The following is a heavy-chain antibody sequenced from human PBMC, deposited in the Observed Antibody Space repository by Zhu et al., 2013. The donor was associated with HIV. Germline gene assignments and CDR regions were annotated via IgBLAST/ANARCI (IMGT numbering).Heavy chain of an antibody. V-gene: IGHV1-2*02. CDR2: INPDSGAT. Sequence: QVQLVQSGAEVKKPGASVTVSCKASAYSXTGYYIHWVRQAPGQGLEWMGWINPDSGATIYAQKFQGGVTMTRDTSISTAYMELKRLNSDDTAFYYCAGEYGPGAPDAFDIWGQGTMVTVSS. CDR3: AGEYGPGAPDAFDI. D-gene: IGHD3-10*01. CDR1: AYSXTGYY. J-gene: IGHJ3*02.